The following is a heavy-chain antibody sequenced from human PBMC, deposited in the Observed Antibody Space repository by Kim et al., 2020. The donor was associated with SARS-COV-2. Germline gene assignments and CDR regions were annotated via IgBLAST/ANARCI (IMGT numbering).Heavy chain of an antibody. CDR2: ITSNGGST. CDR3: AKERNDILTGYSVGMDV. CDR1: GFTFSNYL. J-gene: IGHJ6*01. V-gene: IGHV3-64D*06. Sequence: GGSLRLSCSASGFTFSNYLMHWVRQAPGKGLEYVSAITSNGGSTSYADAVKGRFTISRDNSKNTLYLQMSSLRGVDTAVYYCAKERNDILTGYSVGMDV. D-gene: IGHD3-9*01.